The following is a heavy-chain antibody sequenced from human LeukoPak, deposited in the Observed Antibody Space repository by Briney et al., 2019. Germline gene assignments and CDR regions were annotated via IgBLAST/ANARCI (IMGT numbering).Heavy chain of an antibody. CDR2: MNPNSGNT. CDR3: ARAYCSGSGCYTYWAVDY. J-gene: IGHJ4*02. D-gene: IGHD2-2*02. CDR1: GYTFTSYD. V-gene: IGHV1-8*01. Sequence: ASVKVSCKASGYTFTSYDITWVRQATGQGLEWMGWMNPNSGNTGQAQKFQGRFTMTRDTSISTAYMELSSLRFEDTAVYYCARAYCSGSGCYTYWAVDYWGQGTLATVSS.